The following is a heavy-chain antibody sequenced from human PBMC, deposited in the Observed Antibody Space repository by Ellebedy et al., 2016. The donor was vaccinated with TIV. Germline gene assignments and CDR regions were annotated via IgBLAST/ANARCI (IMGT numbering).Heavy chain of an antibody. V-gene: IGHV3-23*01. J-gene: IGHJ6*03. CDR3: AKGFFATIAAAGIPRVYYYMDV. D-gene: IGHD6-13*01. CDR1: GFTFSSYA. CDR2: ISGSGGST. Sequence: GESLKISXAASGFTFSSYAMSWVRQAPGKGLEWVSAISGSGGSTYYADSVKGRFTISRDNSKNTLYLQMNSLRAEDTAVYYCAKGFFATIAAAGIPRVYYYMDVWGKGTTVTVSS.